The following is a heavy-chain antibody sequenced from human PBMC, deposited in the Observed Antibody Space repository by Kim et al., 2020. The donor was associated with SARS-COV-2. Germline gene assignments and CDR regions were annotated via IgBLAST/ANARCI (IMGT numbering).Heavy chain of an antibody. CDR3: ARGKEYTTGRGFDY. J-gene: IGHJ4*02. V-gene: IGHV4-4*07. D-gene: IGHD3-10*01. Sequence: NPSLKSRVTMSVDTSKNQCSLNLTSVTAADTAVYYCARGKEYTTGRGFDYWGQGTLVTVSS.